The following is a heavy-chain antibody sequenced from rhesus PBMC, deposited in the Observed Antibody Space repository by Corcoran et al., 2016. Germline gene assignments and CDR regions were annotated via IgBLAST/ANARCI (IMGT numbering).Heavy chain of an antibody. J-gene: IGHJ4*01. CDR2: IGGSSAST. CDR3: ARDTGSGIYYY. Sequence: QVQLQESGPGLVKPSETLSLTCAVSGYSISSGDGWSGIRQPPGKGLEWIGYIGGSSASTTYNPSLKSRVTLSKDPSKTQFSLKLSSVTAADTAVYYCARDTGSGIYYYWGQGVLVTVSS. D-gene: IGHD2-27*01. V-gene: IGHV4-127*01. CDR1: GYSISSGDG.